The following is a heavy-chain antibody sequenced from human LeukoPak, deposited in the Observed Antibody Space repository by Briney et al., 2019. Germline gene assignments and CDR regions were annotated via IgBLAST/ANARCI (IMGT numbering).Heavy chain of an antibody. CDR1: GFTFSSYG. CDR3: ANENYYDSSGFPDY. J-gene: IGHJ4*02. D-gene: IGHD3-22*01. Sequence: GGSLRLSCAASGFTFSSYGMHWVRQAPGKGLEWVAVISYDGGNKYYADSVKGRFTISRDNSKNTLYLQVNSLRAEDTAVYYCANENYYDSSGFPDYWGQGTLVTVSS. V-gene: IGHV3-30*18. CDR2: ISYDGGNK.